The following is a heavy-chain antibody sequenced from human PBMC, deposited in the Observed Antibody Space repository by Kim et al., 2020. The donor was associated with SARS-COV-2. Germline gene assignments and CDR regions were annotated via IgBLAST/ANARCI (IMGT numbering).Heavy chain of an antibody. J-gene: IGHJ3*02. CDR3: ERHHRTTGTGWGACDI. D-gene: IGHD1-1*01. V-gene: IGHV4-39*01. Sequence: SRQSRVTISGDTSKNQFSLKLSSVTAADTAVYYCERHHRTTGTGWGACDIWGQGTMVTVSS.